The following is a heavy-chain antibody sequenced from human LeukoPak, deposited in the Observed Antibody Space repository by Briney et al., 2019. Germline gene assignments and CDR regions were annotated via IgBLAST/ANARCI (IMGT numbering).Heavy chain of an antibody. CDR1: GFTFSSYA. CDR3: AKLPNTGSYFYY. V-gene: IGHV3-23*01. Sequence: GGSLRLSCAASGFTFSSYAMSWVRQAPGKGLEWVSVISASDSSTYYADSVKDRFSISRDNSKNTLYLQMNSLKAEDTAIYYCAKLPNTGSYFYYWGQGTLVTVSS. J-gene: IGHJ4*02. CDR2: ISASDSST. D-gene: IGHD1-26*01.